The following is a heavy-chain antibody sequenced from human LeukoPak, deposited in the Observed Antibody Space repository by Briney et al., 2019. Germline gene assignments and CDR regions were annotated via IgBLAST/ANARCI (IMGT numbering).Heavy chain of an antibody. Sequence: HPGGSLRLSCAASGFTVSSNYMSWVRQAPGKGLEWVSVIYSGDSTYYADSVKGQFTISRDNSKNTLYLQMNSLRAEDTAVYYCARELVVGPAEYFQHWGQGTLVTVSS. V-gene: IGHV3-53*01. CDR3: ARELVVGPAEYFQH. D-gene: IGHD6-6*01. J-gene: IGHJ1*01. CDR1: GFTVSSNY. CDR2: IYSGDST.